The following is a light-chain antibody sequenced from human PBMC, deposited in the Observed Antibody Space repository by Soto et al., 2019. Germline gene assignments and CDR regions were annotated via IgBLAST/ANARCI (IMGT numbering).Light chain of an antibody. CDR1: QTISTY. Sequence: QTISTYLAWYQQKPGQAPRLLIYDASTRATGIPARFSGSGSGTDFSIPISSAVSAVLVVFYCELRGAWLTGSNFGQGTRVDIK. CDR3: ELRGAWLTGSN. CDR2: DAS. J-gene: IGKJ5*01. V-gene: IGKV3-11*01.